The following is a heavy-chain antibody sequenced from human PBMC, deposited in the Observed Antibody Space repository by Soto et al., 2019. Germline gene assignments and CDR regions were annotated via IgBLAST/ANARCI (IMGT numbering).Heavy chain of an antibody. CDR3: GRGTGGCLPRCGVDV. CDR1: GSTFTNYY. V-gene: IGHV1-46*03. J-gene: IGHJ6*02. D-gene: IGHD2-8*02. CDR2: INPSGGRT. Sequence: QVQLVQSGAEVKKPGASVRVSCKASGSTFTNYYIHWVRQAPGQGLEWMGLINPSGGRTSYAQTLQGRVTMTRDTSTTTVYMELSNLGSDDTAVYHCGRGTGGCLPRCGVDVWGQGTTVIVSS.